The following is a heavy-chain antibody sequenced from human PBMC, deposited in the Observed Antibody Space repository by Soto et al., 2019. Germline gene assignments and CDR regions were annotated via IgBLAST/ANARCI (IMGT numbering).Heavy chain of an antibody. Sequence: ASVKVSCKASGYTFTSYDINWVRQATGQGLEWMGWMNPNSGNTGYAQKFQGRVTMTRNTSISTAYMELSSLRSEDTAVYYCASSGYCSSTDDYYYYYMDGWGKGTKVTVSS. CDR2: MNPNSGNT. V-gene: IGHV1-8*01. J-gene: IGHJ6*03. D-gene: IGHD6-6*01. CDR3: ASSGYCSSTDDYYYYYMDG. CDR1: GYTFTSYD.